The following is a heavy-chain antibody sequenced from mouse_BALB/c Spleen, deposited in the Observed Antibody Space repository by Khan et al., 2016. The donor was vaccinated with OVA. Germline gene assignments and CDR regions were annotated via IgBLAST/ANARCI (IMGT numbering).Heavy chain of an antibody. J-gene: IGHJ2*01. CDR2: ISYSGST. D-gene: IGHD1-2*01. CDR1: GYSITSGYG. Sequence: EVQLVESGPGLVKPSQSLSLTCTVTGYSITSGYGWNWIRQFPGNKLEWMGYISYSGSTNYNPYFKSRISITRDTSKNQFFLQLNSVTTEDTATYYCARTARIKYWGQGTTLTVSS. V-gene: IGHV3-2*02. CDR3: ARTARIKY.